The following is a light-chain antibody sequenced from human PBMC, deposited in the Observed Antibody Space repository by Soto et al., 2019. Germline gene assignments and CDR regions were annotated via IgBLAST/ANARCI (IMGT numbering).Light chain of an antibody. V-gene: IGKV3-11*01. J-gene: IGKJ3*01. Sequence: EIVLTQSPDTLSLSPGERATLACGASQSVSSYLAWYQQKPGQAPRLLIYDATNRATGIPARFSGSGSGTDFTLTISSLEPEDLAVYYCQLRSNWPPGVTFGHGNKVDIK. CDR3: QLRSNWPPGVT. CDR2: DAT. CDR1: QSVSSY.